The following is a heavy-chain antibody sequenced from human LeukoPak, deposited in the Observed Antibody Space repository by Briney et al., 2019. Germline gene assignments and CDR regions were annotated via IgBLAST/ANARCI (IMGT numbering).Heavy chain of an antibody. Sequence: GESLRISCQDSGHGLSTHYINWVRQMPGKGLEWMGRIDPSDSYTNYNPSFQGHVTFTADKSTNTAYLQWTSLKASDTAIYYCARRPGGVLADTDFFESWGQRTLVTVSS. CDR2: IDPSDSYT. CDR3: ARRPGGVLADTDFFES. D-gene: IGHD3-16*01. J-gene: IGHJ4*02. V-gene: IGHV5-10-1*01. CDR1: GHGLSTHY.